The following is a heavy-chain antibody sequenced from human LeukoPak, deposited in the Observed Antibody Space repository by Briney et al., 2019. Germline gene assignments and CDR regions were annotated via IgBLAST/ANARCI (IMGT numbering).Heavy chain of an antibody. D-gene: IGHD2-2*01. Sequence: QPGGSLRLSCAASGFTVSSNYMSWVRQAPGKGLEWVSVIYSGGSTYYADSVKGRFTISRDNSKNTLYLQMNSLRAEDTAVYYCAKDRGDCSSTSCYDYYFDYWGQGTLVTVSS. CDR1: GFTVSSNY. CDR2: IYSGGST. CDR3: AKDRGDCSSTSCYDYYFDY. V-gene: IGHV3-66*01. J-gene: IGHJ4*02.